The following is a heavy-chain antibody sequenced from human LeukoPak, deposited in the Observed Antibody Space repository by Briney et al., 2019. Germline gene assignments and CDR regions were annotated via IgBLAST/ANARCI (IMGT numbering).Heavy chain of an antibody. Sequence: SETLSLTCTVSGGSISSSSYYWGWIRQPPGKGLEWIGSIYYSGSTYYNPSLKSRVTISVDTSKNQFSLKLSSVTAADTAVYYCARDHYDSTRRYYYYMDVWGKGTTVTVSS. CDR1: GGSISSSSYY. CDR2: IYYSGST. V-gene: IGHV4-39*02. J-gene: IGHJ6*03. CDR3: ARDHYDSTRRYYYYMDV. D-gene: IGHD3-22*01.